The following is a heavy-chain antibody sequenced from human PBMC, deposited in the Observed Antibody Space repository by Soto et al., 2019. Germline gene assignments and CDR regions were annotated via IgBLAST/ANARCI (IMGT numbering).Heavy chain of an antibody. J-gene: IGHJ5*02. V-gene: IGHV4-30-2*01. Sequence: PSETLSLTCAVSGGSISSGGYSWSWLRQPPGKGLEWIGYIFHSGSTYYNPSLKSRVTISVDGSKNHFSLELSSVTAADTAVYYCAKANSGYGSFDPWGQGILVTVSS. CDR3: AKANSGYGSFDP. CDR1: GGSISSGGYS. D-gene: IGHD5-12*01. CDR2: IFHSGST.